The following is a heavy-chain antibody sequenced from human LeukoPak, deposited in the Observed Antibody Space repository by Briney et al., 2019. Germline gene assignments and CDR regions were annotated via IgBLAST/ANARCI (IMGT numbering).Heavy chain of an antibody. Sequence: NPGGSLRLSCAASGFAFSSYSMNWVRQAPGKGLEWVSSISSSSSYIYYADSVKGRFTISRDNAKNSLYLQMNSLRAEDTAVYYCARVGSTDAFDIWGQGTMVTVSS. J-gene: IGHJ3*02. D-gene: IGHD1-26*01. CDR3: ARVGSTDAFDI. V-gene: IGHV3-21*01. CDR2: ISSSSSYI. CDR1: GFAFSSYS.